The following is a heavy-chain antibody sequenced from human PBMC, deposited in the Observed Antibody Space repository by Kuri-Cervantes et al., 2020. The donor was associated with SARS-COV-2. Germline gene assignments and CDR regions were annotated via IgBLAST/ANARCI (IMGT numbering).Heavy chain of an antibody. Sequence: GGALRLXCVASGFXFSDYGXXWVRQAPGKGLEWVALISYXENNTYHADSVKGRFTSSRDNSKNTVYLQMNGLSAEDTAVYYCXXDWGRGYAXXFDNGAYYXXXCGADYWGQGTLVTVSS. CDR3: XXDWGRGYAXXFDNGAYYXXXCGADY. CDR2: ISYXENNT. D-gene: IGHD5-12*01. CDR1: GFXFSDYG. J-gene: IGHJ4*02. V-gene: IGHV3-30*18.